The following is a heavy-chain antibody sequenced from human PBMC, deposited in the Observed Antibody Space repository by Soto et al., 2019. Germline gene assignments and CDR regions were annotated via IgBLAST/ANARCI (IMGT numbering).Heavy chain of an antibody. CDR3: AKDRPVKARSGSLSS. J-gene: IGHJ5*02. CDR2: TSHDGGNK. Sequence: QVQLVESGGGVVQPGGSLRLSCAGSGFTFSDYGMHWVRQAPGKGLEWVALTSHDGGNKYYADSVKGRFTISRDNSKNTLYLQMNSLRGGDTAVYYCAKDRPVKARSGSLSSWGQGTLVTVSS. D-gene: IGHD1-26*01. CDR1: GFTFSDYG. V-gene: IGHV3-30*18.